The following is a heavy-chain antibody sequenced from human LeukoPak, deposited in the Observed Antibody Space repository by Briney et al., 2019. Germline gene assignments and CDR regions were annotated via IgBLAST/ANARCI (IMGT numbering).Heavy chain of an antibody. V-gene: IGHV3-30*02. CDR1: GFTLSSYG. D-gene: IGHD2-2*01. Sequence: GGSLRLSCVASGFTLSSYGMNWVRQAPGKGLEWVAFMRFDGSLEYYADSVKGRFTISRDNSKNTLYLQMNSLRAEDTAVYYCAKVGGGYCSSTSCSLGYWGQGTLVTVSS. CDR2: MRFDGSLE. J-gene: IGHJ4*02. CDR3: AKVGGGYCSSTSCSLGY.